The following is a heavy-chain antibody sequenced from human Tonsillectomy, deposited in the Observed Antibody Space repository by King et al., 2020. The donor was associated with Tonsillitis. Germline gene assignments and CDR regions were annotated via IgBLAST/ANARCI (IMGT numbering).Heavy chain of an antibody. V-gene: IGHV4-30-2*01. CDR1: GGSISSGGYS. D-gene: IGHD3-10*01. CDR2: XXHSGST. CDR3: ARSGVRGVIITGDAFDI. J-gene: IGHJ3*02. Sequence: QLQESGSGLVKPSQTLSLTCAVSGGSISSGGYSWSWIRQPPGKGLEWIGXXXHSGSTYYNPSLKSRVTISVDRSKNQFSLKLSSVTAADTAVYYCARSGVRGVIITGDAFDIWGQGTMVTVSS.